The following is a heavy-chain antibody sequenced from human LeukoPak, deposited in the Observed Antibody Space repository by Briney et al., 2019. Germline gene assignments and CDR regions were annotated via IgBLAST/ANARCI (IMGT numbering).Heavy chain of an antibody. V-gene: IGHV3-23*01. CDR3: AKVAPAYYYDSSGYYPDY. D-gene: IGHD3-22*01. CDR1: GFTFSSYA. Sequence: QPGGSLRLSCAASGFTFSSYAMSWVRQAPGKGLEWVSAISGSGGSTYYADSVKGRFTISRDNSKNTLYLQMNSLRAEDTAVYYCAKVAPAYYYDSSGYYPDYWGQGTLVTASS. J-gene: IGHJ4*02. CDR2: ISGSGGST.